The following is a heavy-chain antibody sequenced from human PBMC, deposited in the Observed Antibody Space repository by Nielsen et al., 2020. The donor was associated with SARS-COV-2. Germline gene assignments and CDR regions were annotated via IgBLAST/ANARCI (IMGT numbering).Heavy chain of an antibody. CDR2: IYYSGST. CDR3: ASGGYSHGYRYGMDV. Sequence: SETLSLTCTVSGGSISSGGYYWSWIRQHPGKGLEWIGYIYYSGSTYYNPSLKSRVTISVDTSKNQFSLKLSSVTAADTAVYYCASGGYSHGYRYGMDVWGQGTTVTVSS. V-gene: IGHV4-31*03. D-gene: IGHD5-18*01. J-gene: IGHJ6*02. CDR1: GGSISSGGYY.